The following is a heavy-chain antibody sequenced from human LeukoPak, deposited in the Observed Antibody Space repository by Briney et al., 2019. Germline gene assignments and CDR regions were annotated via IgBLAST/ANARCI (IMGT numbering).Heavy chain of an antibody. CDR1: GFTFSSSG. CDR3: AKPTGPMPDWYFDL. Sequence: GGSLRLSCAASGFTFSSSGMHWVRQAPGKGLEWVAVISYDGSNKYYADSVKGRFTISRDNSKNTLYLQMNSLRAEDTAVYYCAKPTGPMPDWYFDLWGSGTLVTVSS. J-gene: IGHJ2*01. V-gene: IGHV3-30*18. D-gene: IGHD4-17*01. CDR2: ISYDGSNK.